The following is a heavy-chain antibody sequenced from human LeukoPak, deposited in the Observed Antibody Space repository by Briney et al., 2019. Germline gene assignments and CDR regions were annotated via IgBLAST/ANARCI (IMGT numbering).Heavy chain of an antibody. CDR3: ARGGDTAMVFFDY. J-gene: IGHJ4*02. D-gene: IGHD5-18*01. V-gene: IGHV3-64*01. Sequence: PGGSLRLSCAASGFTFSSYAMHWVRQAPGKGLEYVSAISSNGGSTYYANFVKGRFTISRDNSKNTLYLQMGSLRAEGMAVYYCARGGDTAMVFFDYWGQGTLVTVST. CDR2: ISSNGGST. CDR1: GFTFSSYA.